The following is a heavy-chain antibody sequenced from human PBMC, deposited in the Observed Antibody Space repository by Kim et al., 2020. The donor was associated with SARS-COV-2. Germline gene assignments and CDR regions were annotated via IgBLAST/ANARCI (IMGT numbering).Heavy chain of an antibody. J-gene: IGHJ5*02. D-gene: IGHD4-17*01. CDR2: IYYSGST. CDR3: ARDDYGDYSGNWFDL. V-gene: IGHV4-39*02. Sequence: SETLSLTCTVSGGSISSSSYYWGWIRQPPGKGLEWIGSIYYSGSTYYNPSLKSRVTISVDTSKNQFSLKLSSVTAADTAVYYCARDDYGDYSGNWFDLWGQGTLVTVSS. CDR1: GGSISSSSYY.